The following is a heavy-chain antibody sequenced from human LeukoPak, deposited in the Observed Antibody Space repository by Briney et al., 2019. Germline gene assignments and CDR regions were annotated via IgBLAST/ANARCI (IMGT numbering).Heavy chain of an antibody. CDR3: ARVPLRGVIAPCYMDV. CDR2: MNPNSGNT. J-gene: IGHJ6*03. Sequence: ASVKVSCKASGYTFTNYDINWVRQAAGQGLEWMGWMNPNSGNTGYAQKFQGRVTMTRNTSISTAYMELSSLRSEDTAVYYCARVPLRGVIAPCYMDVWGKGTTVTISS. V-gene: IGHV1-8*01. CDR1: GYTFTNYD. D-gene: IGHD3-10*01.